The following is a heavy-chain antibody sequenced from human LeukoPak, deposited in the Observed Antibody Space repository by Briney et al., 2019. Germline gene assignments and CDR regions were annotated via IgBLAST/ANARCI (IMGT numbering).Heavy chain of an antibody. V-gene: IGHV4-34*01. CDR2: INHSEST. Sequence: SETLSLTCAVYGGSFSGYYWSWIRQPPGKGLEWIGEINHSESTNYNSSLKSRVTITVDTSKTQFSLKLTSVTAADTAVYYCARVPWYGDQYFDYWGQGTLVTVSS. CDR3: ARVPWYGDQYFDY. CDR1: GGSFSGYY. J-gene: IGHJ4*02. D-gene: IGHD4-17*01.